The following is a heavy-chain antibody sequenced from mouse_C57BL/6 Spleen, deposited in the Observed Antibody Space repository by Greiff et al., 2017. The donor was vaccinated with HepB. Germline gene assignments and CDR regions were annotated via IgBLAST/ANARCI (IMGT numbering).Heavy chain of an antibody. V-gene: IGHV1-19*01. CDR2: INPYNGGT. CDR3: ARGSGDY. CDR1: GYTFTDYY. D-gene: IGHD1-1*01. J-gene: IGHJ2*01. Sequence: EVQLQQSGPVLVKPGASVKMSCKASGYTFTDYYMNWVKQSHGKSLEWIGVINPYNGGTSYNQKFKSKATLTVDKSSSTAYMQLSSLTSEDSAVYYCARGSGDYWGQGTTLTVSS.